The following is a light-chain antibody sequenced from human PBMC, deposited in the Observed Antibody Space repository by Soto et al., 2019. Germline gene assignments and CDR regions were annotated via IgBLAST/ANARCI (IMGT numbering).Light chain of an antibody. V-gene: IGLV2-8*02. CDR1: SSDVGAYNY. CDR3: SSYAGSSNHVV. CDR2: EVS. Sequence: QSALTQPPSASRSPGQSVTISCTGTSSDVGAYNYVTWYQQHPGKAPKFIIYEVSKRPSGVPDRFSGSKSGNTASLTVSGLQAEDEADYYCSSYAGSSNHVVFGGGTKVTVL. J-gene: IGLJ2*01.